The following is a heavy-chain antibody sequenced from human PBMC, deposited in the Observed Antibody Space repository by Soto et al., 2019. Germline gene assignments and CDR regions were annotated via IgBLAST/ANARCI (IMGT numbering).Heavy chain of an antibody. CDR1: GFTFDDYA. V-gene: IGHV3-9*01. CDR3: AKDREQWLVRRIRDYYYYYYMDV. D-gene: IGHD6-19*01. CDR2: ISWNSGSI. J-gene: IGHJ6*03. Sequence: GGSLRLSCAASGFTFDDYAMHWVRQAPGKGLERVSGISWNSGSIGYADSVKGRFTISRDNAKNSLYLQMNSLRAEDTALYYCAKDREQWLVRRIRDYYYYYYMDVWGKGTTVTVSS.